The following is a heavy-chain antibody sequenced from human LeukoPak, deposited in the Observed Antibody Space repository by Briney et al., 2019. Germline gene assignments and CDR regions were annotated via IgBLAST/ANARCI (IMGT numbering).Heavy chain of an antibody. D-gene: IGHD3-10*01. Sequence: SETLPLTCTVSGGSISSYYWSWIRQPPGKGLEWIGYIYYSGSTNYNPSLKSRVTISVDTSKNQFSLKLSSVTAADTAVYYCARDLGSGSYFPLDPWGQGTLVTVSS. J-gene: IGHJ5*02. CDR3: ARDLGSGSYFPLDP. V-gene: IGHV4-59*01. CDR2: IYYSGST. CDR1: GGSISSYY.